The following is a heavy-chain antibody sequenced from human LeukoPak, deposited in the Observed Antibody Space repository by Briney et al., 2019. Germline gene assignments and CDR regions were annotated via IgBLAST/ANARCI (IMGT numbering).Heavy chain of an antibody. D-gene: IGHD6-13*01. V-gene: IGHV4-38-2*02. Sequence: SETLSLTCTVSGYSISSGYYWGWIRQPPGKGLEWIGSIYHSGSTYYNPSLKSRVTISVDTSKNQFSLKLSSVTAADTAVYYCASTYIGIRYSSSWYYFDYWGQGTLVTVSS. CDR1: GYSISSGYY. CDR2: IYHSGST. J-gene: IGHJ4*02. CDR3: ASTYIGIRYSSSWYYFDY.